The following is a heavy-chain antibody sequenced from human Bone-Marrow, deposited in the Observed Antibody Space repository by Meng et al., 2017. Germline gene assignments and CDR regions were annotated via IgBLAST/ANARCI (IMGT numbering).Heavy chain of an antibody. D-gene: IGHD1-7*01. V-gene: IGHV1-18*01. CDR3: AREVSSRTRRFDP. Sequence: ASVKVSCKASGYTFTSYGISWVRQAPGQGLEWMGWISAYNGNTNYAQKLQGRVTMTRDTSTSTVYMELSSLRSEDTAVYYCAREVSSRTRRFDPWGQGTLVTVSS. CDR1: GYTFTSYG. CDR2: ISAYNGNT. J-gene: IGHJ5*02.